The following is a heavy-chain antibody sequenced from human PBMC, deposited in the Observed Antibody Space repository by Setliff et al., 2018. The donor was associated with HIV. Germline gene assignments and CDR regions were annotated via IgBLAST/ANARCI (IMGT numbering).Heavy chain of an antibody. CDR1: GGSISSYY. D-gene: IGHD2-15*01. CDR3: ARRAANGLFDY. CDR2: IYYSGSS. J-gene: IGHJ4*02. V-gene: IGHV4-59*01. Sequence: PSETLSLTCTVSGGSISSYYWSWIRQPPGKGLEWIGYIYYSGSSNYNPSLKSRVTITVDTSKNHFSLKLSSVTAADTAVYYCARRAANGLFDYWGQGTLVTVSS.